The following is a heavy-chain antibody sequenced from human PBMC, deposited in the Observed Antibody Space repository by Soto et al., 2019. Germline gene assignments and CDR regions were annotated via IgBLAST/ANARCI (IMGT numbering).Heavy chain of an antibody. Sequence: PSETLSLTCAVYGGSFSGYYWSWIRQPPGKGLEWIGEINHSGSSNYNPSLKSRVTISVDTSKDQFSLKLSSVTAADTAVYYCASRKGYCSSTSCRYYYYYMDVWGKGTTVTVSS. J-gene: IGHJ6*03. CDR1: GGSFSGYY. D-gene: IGHD2-2*01. CDR2: INHSGSS. V-gene: IGHV4-34*01. CDR3: ASRKGYCSSTSCRYYYYYMDV.